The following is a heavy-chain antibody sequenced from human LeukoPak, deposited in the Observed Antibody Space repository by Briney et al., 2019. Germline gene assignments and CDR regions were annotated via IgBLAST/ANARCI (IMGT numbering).Heavy chain of an antibody. Sequence: GGSLRLSCAASGFTFNSYAMTWVRQAPEKGLEWVSSIIDSGISTYYGDSVKGRFTISRDNSKNTPYLQMNSLRAEDTAVYYCAKGSRGSYDYWGQGTLVTVSS. V-gene: IGHV3-23*01. CDR1: GFTFNSYA. CDR3: AKGSRGSYDY. D-gene: IGHD1-26*01. J-gene: IGHJ4*02. CDR2: IIDSGIST.